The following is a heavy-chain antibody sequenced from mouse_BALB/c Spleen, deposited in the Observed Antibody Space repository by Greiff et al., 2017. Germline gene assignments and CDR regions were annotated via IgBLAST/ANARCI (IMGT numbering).Heavy chain of an antibody. D-gene: IGHD1-1*01. Sequence: EVQLVESGGGLVQPGGSRKLSCAASGFTFSSFGMHWVRQAPEKGLEWVAYISSGSSTIYYADTVKGRFTISRDNPKNTLFLQMTSLRSEDTAMYYCARGDYGSRYYAMDYWGQGTSVTVSS. V-gene: IGHV5-17*02. J-gene: IGHJ4*01. CDR3: ARGDYGSRYYAMDY. CDR2: ISSGSSTI. CDR1: GFTFSSFG.